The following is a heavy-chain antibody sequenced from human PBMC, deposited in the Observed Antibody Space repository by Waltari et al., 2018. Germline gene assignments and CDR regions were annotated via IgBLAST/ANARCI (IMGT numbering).Heavy chain of an antibody. J-gene: IGHJ3*02. CDR1: GFTFSSYG. D-gene: IGHD6-19*01. CDR3: AKEVPGAGAFDI. CDR2: IHYDANNK. V-gene: IGHV3-30*02. Sequence: QVQLVESGGGVVKPGASLRLSCVASGFTFSSYGMHWVRQAPGKGLEWVAFIHYDANNKYYADSVKGRFTISRDTSNLYLQMSSLRAEDTAVYFCAKEVPGAGAFDIWGQGTRVTVSS.